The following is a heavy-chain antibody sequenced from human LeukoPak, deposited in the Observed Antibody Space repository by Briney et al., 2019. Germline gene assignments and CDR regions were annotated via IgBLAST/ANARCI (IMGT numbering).Heavy chain of an antibody. CDR1: RFTFRNYA. D-gene: IGHD3-16*01. V-gene: IGHV3-23*01. Sequence: PGGSLRLSCAASRFTFRNYAMSWVRQAPGRGLEWLSIISGTADSKYYADSVKGRFTISRDKPRSTLYLEMESLRAEDTAVYYCAKADATIGGAFDTWGQGTMVIVSS. J-gene: IGHJ3*02. CDR3: AKADATIGGAFDT. CDR2: ISGTADSK.